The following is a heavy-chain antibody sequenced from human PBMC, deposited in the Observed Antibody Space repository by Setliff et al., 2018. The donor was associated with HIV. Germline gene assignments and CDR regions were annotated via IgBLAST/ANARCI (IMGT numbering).Heavy chain of an antibody. V-gene: IGHV1-8*01. CDR1: GYDFKIYD. J-gene: IGHJ4*02. D-gene: IGHD1-1*01. CDR3: ARGKIPSWRLTMFDF. Sequence: RASVKVSCKASGYDFKIYDITWVRQVAGQGLAWMGLINPGTCNTGYPQNFSGRVTMTRNTSINTVYMELSSLRSEDTAIYFCARGKIPSWRLTMFDFWGQGTPVTVSS. CDR2: INPGTCNT.